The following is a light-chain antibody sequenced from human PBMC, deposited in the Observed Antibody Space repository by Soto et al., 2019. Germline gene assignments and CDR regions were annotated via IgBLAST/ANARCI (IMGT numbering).Light chain of an antibody. Sequence: EIVLTQSPGTLSLSPGERSTLSCRASQSVSSNYLAWYQQKPGQAPRLLIYGASRRATGIPDRFSGSGSGTDVTLTLSRLEPEDFAVYYCQQYVTSPAFGQGTKVEIK. V-gene: IGKV3-20*01. CDR2: GAS. J-gene: IGKJ1*01. CDR3: QQYVTSPA. CDR1: QSVSSNY.